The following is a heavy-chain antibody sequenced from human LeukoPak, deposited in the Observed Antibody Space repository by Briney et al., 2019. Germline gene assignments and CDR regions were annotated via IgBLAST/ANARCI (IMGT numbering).Heavy chain of an antibody. CDR3: ARDAGGYGDYGLDY. V-gene: IGHV1-2*02. CDR2: INPNSDFT. Sequence: ASVKVSCKASGYTFTSYYLNWVRQAPGQGLEWMGMINPNSDFTTYAQKFQGRVTMTRDTSISTAYMELSRLRSDDTAVYYCARDAGGYGDYGLDYWGQGTLVTVSS. D-gene: IGHD4-17*01. CDR1: GYTFTSYY. J-gene: IGHJ4*02.